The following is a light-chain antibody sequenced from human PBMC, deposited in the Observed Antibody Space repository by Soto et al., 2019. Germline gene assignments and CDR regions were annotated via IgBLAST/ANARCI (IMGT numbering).Light chain of an antibody. CDR2: GAA. J-gene: IGKJ1*01. V-gene: IGKV3-15*01. CDR3: HQYYNRPPWT. CDR1: ESISNN. Sequence: EIVMTQSPATLSVSPGESATLSWRAGESISNNLAWYQQKPGQAPRLLIYGAATRAAGVPDRFRGSRSGTDFTLTISSLQPEDSATYYCHQYYNRPPWTFGQGTKVDIK.